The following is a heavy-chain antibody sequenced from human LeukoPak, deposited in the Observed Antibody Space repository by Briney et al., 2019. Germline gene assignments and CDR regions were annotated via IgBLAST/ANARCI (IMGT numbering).Heavy chain of an antibody. Sequence: SETLSLTCTVSGGSISSYYWSWIRQPPGKGLEWIGYIYYSGSTNYNPSLKSRVTISVDTSKNQFSLKLSSVTAADTAVYYCARATTTVTDYGGQGTLVTVSS. CDR1: GGSISSYY. J-gene: IGHJ4*02. V-gene: IGHV4-59*12. D-gene: IGHD4-17*01. CDR2: IYYSGST. CDR3: ARATTTVTDY.